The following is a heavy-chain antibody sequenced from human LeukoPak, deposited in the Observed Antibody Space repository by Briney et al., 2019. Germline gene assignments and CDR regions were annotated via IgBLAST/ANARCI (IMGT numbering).Heavy chain of an antibody. CDR3: ARHGGVVRGQGSDAFDI. D-gene: IGHD3-10*01. V-gene: IGHV4-59*08. Sequence: SETLSLTCTVSGGSISSYFWSWVRQPPGKGLEWIGYIYYSGSTKHNPSLKSRVTISLDTSKNQFSLKLTSVTAADTAVYYCARHGGVVRGQGSDAFDIWGQGTTVTVSS. CDR1: GGSISSYF. CDR2: IYYSGST. J-gene: IGHJ3*02.